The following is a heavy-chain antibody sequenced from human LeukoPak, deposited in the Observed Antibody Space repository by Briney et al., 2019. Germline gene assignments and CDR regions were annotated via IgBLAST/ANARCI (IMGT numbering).Heavy chain of an antibody. Sequence: GGSLRLSCATSGFTFSSYSMNWVRQAPGKGLEWVSSITRSSIYIYYADSVKGRFTISRDNAKNSLYLQMNSLRPEDTALYYCSTDPRLLIYWGHGTLVTVSS. V-gene: IGHV3-21*04. D-gene: IGHD2-8*01. CDR3: STDPRLLIY. J-gene: IGHJ4*01. CDR1: GFTFSSYS. CDR2: ITRSSIYI.